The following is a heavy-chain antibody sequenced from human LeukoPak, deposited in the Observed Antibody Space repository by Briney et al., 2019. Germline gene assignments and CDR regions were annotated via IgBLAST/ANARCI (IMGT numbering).Heavy chain of an antibody. J-gene: IGHJ6*03. D-gene: IGHD6-13*01. CDR2: IYYSGST. CDR3: ARLLAGTPYYYYYYLDV. Sequence: SETLSLTCTVSGGSISSYYWSWIRQPPGKGLEWIGYIYYSGSTNYNPSLKSRLTISVDTSKNQFSLKLSSVTAADTAVYYCARLLAGTPYYYYYYLDVWGKGTTVTVSS. CDR1: GGSISSYY. V-gene: IGHV4-59*01.